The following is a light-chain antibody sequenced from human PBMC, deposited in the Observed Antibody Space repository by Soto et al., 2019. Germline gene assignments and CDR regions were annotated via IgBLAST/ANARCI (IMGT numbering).Light chain of an antibody. CDR3: QQLRMYPST. Sequence: IQLTQAPSSLSASVGDRVTITCRASQDISIYLAWYPQNPWQAPKLLIYAASTLYGGVPSRFSGSGSGTDFALTITSLQAEDFATYYCQQLRMYPSTFGGGTKVEIK. CDR2: AAS. V-gene: IGKV1-9*01. J-gene: IGKJ4*01. CDR1: QDISIY.